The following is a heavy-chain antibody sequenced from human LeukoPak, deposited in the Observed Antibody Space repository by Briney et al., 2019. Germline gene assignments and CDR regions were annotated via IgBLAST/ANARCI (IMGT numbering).Heavy chain of an antibody. CDR1: SGSISTTNW. Sequence: SETLSLTCAVSSGSISTTNWWSWVRQPPGKGLEWIAEIHHSGSTNYNPSLKSRVTISVDKSKNQFSLRLNSVTAADTAVYYCARSKEAYYDSSGYLSFDYWGQGTLVTVSS. CDR3: ARSKEAYYDSSGYLSFDY. D-gene: IGHD3-22*01. V-gene: IGHV4-4*02. J-gene: IGHJ4*02. CDR2: IHHSGST.